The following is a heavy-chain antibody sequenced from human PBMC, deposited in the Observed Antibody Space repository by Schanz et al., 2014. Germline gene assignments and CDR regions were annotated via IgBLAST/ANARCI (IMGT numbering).Heavy chain of an antibody. D-gene: IGHD3-3*01. CDR2: ISATSNFV. CDR3: ARDKGGYYPFDY. CDR1: GFNLRRYS. J-gene: IGHJ4*02. Sequence: QLVESGGGLVKPGGSLRLSCATSGFNLRRYSMNWVRQAPGGGLEWVSSISATSNFVHYAASVEGRFTVSRDNAKNSLYLQMNSLRAEDTAVYYCARDKGGYYPFDYWGQGTLVTVSS. V-gene: IGHV3-21*01.